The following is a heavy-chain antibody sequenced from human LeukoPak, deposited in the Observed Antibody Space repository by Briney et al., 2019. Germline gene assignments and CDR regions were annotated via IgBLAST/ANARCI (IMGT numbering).Heavy chain of an antibody. D-gene: IGHD3-10*02. J-gene: IGHJ6*04. Sequence: GGSLRLSCAASAFTFSNYAMSWVRQAPGKGLEWVSSISASGDSTYYADSVKGRFTISRDNAKNSLYLQMNSLRAEDTAVYYCAELGITMIGGVWGKGTTVTISS. CDR1: AFTFSNYA. V-gene: IGHV3-23*01. CDR2: ISASGDST. CDR3: AELGITMIGGV.